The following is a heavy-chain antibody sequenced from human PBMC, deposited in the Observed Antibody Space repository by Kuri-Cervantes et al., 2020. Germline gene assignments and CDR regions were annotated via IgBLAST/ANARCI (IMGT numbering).Heavy chain of an antibody. CDR3: ARGVSPSRGTFDY. CDR2: INAHNGNT. D-gene: IGHD1-26*01. V-gene: IGHV1-3*01. Sequence: ASVKVSCKASGYTFTSYAMHWVRQAPGQRLEWMGWINAHNGNTKYTQKVQGRVTMTTDTSTSTAYMELSSLRSEDTAVYYCARGVSPSRGTFDYWGQGTLVTVSS. J-gene: IGHJ4*02. CDR1: GYTFTSYA.